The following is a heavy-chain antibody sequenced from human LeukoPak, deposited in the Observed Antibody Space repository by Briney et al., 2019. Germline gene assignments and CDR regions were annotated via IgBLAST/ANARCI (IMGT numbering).Heavy chain of an antibody. D-gene: IGHD6-19*01. V-gene: IGHV4-39*01. CDR1: GGSISSSSYY. Sequence: PSETLSLTCTVSGGSISSSSYYWGWIRQPPGKGLEWIGSIYYSGSTYYNPSLKSRVTISVDTSKNQFSLKLSSVTAADTAVYYCASLYSSGWLSDFRGQGTLVTVSS. CDR3: ASLYSSGWLSDF. J-gene: IGHJ4*02. CDR2: IYYSGST.